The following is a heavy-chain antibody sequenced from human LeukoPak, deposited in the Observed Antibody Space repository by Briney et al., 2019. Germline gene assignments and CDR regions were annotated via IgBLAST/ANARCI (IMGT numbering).Heavy chain of an antibody. D-gene: IGHD1-7*01. Sequence: NPSETLSLTCSVSDDSITMYYWTWIRQPPGKGLEWIGYVDHTGSTNFNPSLNGRVSISRDTTKNLFSLRLRSVTAADTAVYFCARDSGTTGEVKFDPWGQGTLVTVSS. J-gene: IGHJ5*02. CDR1: DDSITMYY. CDR3: ARDSGTTGEVKFDP. CDR2: VDHTGST. V-gene: IGHV4-59*01.